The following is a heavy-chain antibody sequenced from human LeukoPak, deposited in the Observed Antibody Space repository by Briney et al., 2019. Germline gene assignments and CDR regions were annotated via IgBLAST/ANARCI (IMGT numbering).Heavy chain of an antibody. J-gene: IGHJ4*02. V-gene: IGHV3-30*04. CDR2: ISYDGSNK. CDR1: GFTFSSYA. Sequence: QPGRSLRLSCAASGFTFSSYAMHWVRQAPGKGLEWVAVISYDGSNKYYADSVKGRFTISRDNSMNTLYLQMDRLRAEDTAVYFCARVLRIAAADPFDYWGQGTLVTVSS. D-gene: IGHD6-13*01. CDR3: ARVLRIAAADPFDY.